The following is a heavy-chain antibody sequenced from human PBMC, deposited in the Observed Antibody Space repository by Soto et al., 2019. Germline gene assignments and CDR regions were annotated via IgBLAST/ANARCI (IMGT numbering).Heavy chain of an antibody. D-gene: IGHD3-10*01. CDR3: ARQGFGPLHGLVDV. V-gene: IGHV4-59*08. Sequence: QVQLQESCPGLVKPSDTLSLSCTVSGGSISRYYWSWFRQSPGKRMEWIGYVHHSWGSSYNPSLQSRVAISLDTSKSQSSLKVTSVTATDTAVYYCARQGFGPLHGLVDVWGQGTTVTVSS. CDR2: VHHSWGS. CDR1: GGSISRYY. J-gene: IGHJ6*02.